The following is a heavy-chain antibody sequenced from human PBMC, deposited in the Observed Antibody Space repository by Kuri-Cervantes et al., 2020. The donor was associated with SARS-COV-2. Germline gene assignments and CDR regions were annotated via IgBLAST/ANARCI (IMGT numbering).Heavy chain of an antibody. CDR3: ATTDTAMVPEFDY. D-gene: IGHD5-18*01. Sequence: ASVKVSCKVSGYTLTELSMHWVRQAPGKGLEWMGGFDLEDGETIYAQKFQGRVTMTEDTSTDTAYMELSSLRSEDTAVYYCATTDTAMVPEFDYWGQGTLVTVSS. V-gene: IGHV1-24*01. CDR2: FDLEDGET. CDR1: GYTLTELS. J-gene: IGHJ4*02.